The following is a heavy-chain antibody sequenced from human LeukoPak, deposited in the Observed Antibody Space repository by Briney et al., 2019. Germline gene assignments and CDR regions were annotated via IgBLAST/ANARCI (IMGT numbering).Heavy chain of an antibody. J-gene: IGHJ3*01. Sequence: SETLSLTCTVSGGSISSGGFYWTWIRQPAGKGLEWLGRIYIGGSTNYNPALKSRVTISADTSKNQFSLKLTSVTAADTAVYYCARQVATKGEWAFDVWGQGTMVTVSS. V-gene: IGHV4-61*02. CDR3: ARQVATKGEWAFDV. CDR2: IYIGGST. D-gene: IGHD5-12*01. CDR1: GGSISSGGFY.